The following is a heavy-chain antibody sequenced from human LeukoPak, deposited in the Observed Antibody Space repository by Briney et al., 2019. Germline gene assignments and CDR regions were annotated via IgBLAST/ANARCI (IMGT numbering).Heavy chain of an antibody. V-gene: IGHV4-34*01. CDR1: GGSFSGYY. Sequence: SETLSLTCAVYGGSFSGYYWSWIRQPPGKGLEWIEETNHSGSTNYNPSLKSRVTMSVDTSKNQFSLKLSSVTAADTAVYYCARGRGDSGSYYADYWGQGTLVTVSS. D-gene: IGHD1-26*01. CDR2: TNHSGST. CDR3: ARGRGDSGSYYADY. J-gene: IGHJ4*02.